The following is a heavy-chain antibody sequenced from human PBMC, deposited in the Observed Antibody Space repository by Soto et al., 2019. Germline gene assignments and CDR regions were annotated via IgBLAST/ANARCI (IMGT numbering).Heavy chain of an antibody. CDR2: INPGDSET. V-gene: IGHV5-51*01. Sequence: GESLKISCKGSGYSFTSQWIGWVRQMPGKGLEWMGIINPGDSETRYSPSFHGQVIISADKSINTAYLQWNSLKASDTAMYYCATVSRYYCFRYWGQGTLVTVSS. D-gene: IGHD3-10*01. J-gene: IGHJ4*02. CDR1: GYSFTSQW. CDR3: ATVSRYYCFRY.